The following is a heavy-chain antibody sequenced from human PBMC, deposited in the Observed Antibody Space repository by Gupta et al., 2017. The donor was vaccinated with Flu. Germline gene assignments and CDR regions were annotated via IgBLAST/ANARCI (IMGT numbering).Heavy chain of an antibody. CDR2: VYYSGTT. D-gene: IGHD6-6*01. V-gene: IGHV4-39*01. J-gene: IGHJ5*02. Sequence: QLQLQESGPGLIKSSETLSLTCTISGDSISTGTYYWGWIRQSPGRGLEWIGSVYYSGTTYSNPSLKSRVAMSADTSKNQVSLNLTSVTAADTAMYFCARRTVKYGASSGRWFDPWSQGLPVTVSS. CDR1: GDSISTGTYY. CDR3: ARRTVKYGASSGRWFDP.